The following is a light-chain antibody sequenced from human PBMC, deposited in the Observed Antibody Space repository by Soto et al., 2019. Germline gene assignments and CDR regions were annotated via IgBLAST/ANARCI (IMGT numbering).Light chain of an antibody. J-gene: IGKJ3*01. Sequence: EIVLTQSPGTLSLSPGERVTLSCRASQSISSSYLAWHQQKPGQAPRLLIYGASKRATGIPDRFSGSGSGTDFTLSISSLEPEDFAVYYCQQYGGSPLFTFGPGTKVEIK. CDR1: QSISSSY. CDR3: QQYGGSPLFT. V-gene: IGKV3-20*01. CDR2: GAS.